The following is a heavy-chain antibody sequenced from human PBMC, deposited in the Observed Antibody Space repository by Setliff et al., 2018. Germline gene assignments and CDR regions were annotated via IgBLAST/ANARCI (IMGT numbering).Heavy chain of an antibody. D-gene: IGHD5-12*01. CDR3: AREGVDIRSSTDYRYYMDA. V-gene: IGHV1-69*05. CDR1: GGTFRSYG. Sequence: SVKVSCKASGGTFRSYGISWVRQAPGQGLEWMGGTIPMFGSANYAQKFQGRVTIITDEFTGTAYMELSSLRTEDTAVYYCAREGVDIRSSTDYRYYMDAWGKGTTVTVSS. J-gene: IGHJ6*03. CDR2: TIPMFGSA.